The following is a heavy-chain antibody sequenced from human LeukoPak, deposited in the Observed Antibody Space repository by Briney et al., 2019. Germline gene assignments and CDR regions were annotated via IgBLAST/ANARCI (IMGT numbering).Heavy chain of an antibody. CDR2: ISGSGGST. V-gene: IGHV3-23*01. Sequence: GGSLRLSCAASGFTFSSYAMSWVRQAPGKGLEWVSAISGSGGSTYYADSVKGRFTISRDNSKNTLYLQMNSLTAEDTAVYYCAKAVVTPSPDFYYYMDVWGKGTTVTVSS. D-gene: IGHD4-23*01. CDR1: GFTFSSYA. J-gene: IGHJ6*03. CDR3: AKAVVTPSPDFYYYMDV.